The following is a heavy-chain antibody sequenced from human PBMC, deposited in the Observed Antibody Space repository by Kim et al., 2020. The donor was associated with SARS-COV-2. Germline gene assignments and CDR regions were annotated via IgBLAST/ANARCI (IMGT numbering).Heavy chain of an antibody. CDR2: IYPSNFDT. CDR3: ARGSGSPPYYYGMDV. D-gene: IGHD1-26*01. Sequence: GESLKISCKGSGYTFTSYWLGWVRQIPGRGLEWMGIIYPSNFDTRYSPSFQGQVTISVDKSINTAFLQWSSLGASDTAMYYCARGSGSPPYYYGMDVWGQGTTVTVSS. CDR1: GYTFTSYW. V-gene: IGHV5-51*01. J-gene: IGHJ6*02.